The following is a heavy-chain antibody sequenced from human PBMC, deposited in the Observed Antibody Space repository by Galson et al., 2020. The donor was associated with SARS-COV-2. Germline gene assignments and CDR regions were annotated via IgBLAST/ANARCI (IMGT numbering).Heavy chain of an antibody. CDR1: GYTFTDYY. CDR2: INPKSGGT. V-gene: IGHV1-2*02. J-gene: IGHJ6*02. CDR3: ARLRYYGVLAGYIVDV. D-gene: IGHD3-9*01. Sequence: ASVKVSCKASGYTFTDYYIHWVRQAPGQGLEWTGWINPKSGGTNYAQKFEGRVTMTRDTSITTAYIELSRLRADDTAVYYCARLRYYGVLAGYIVDVWGQGTMVTVSS.